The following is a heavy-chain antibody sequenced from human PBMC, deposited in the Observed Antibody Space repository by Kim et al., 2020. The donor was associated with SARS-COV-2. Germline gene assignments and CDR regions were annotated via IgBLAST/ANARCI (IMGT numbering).Heavy chain of an antibody. Sequence: GGSLRLSCAASGFTFGDYSMHWIRQAPGKGLEWVSGISCNAGTIDYADSVKGRFTISRDNAKNSLYLQMNSLRAEDTALYYCAKDLLLKNSKVLVDAFGYWGQGTLGTVAS. J-gene: IGHJ4*02. CDR3: AKDLLLKNSKVLVDAFGY. V-gene: IGHV3-9*01. D-gene: IGHD2-15*01. CDR2: ISCNAGTI. CDR1: GFTFGDYS.